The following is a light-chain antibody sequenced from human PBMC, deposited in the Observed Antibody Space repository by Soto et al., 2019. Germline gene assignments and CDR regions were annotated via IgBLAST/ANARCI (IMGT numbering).Light chain of an antibody. J-gene: IGKJ5*01. CDR2: GAS. Sequence: IVMTQSPATLSVSPGERATLSCRASQSVTSNLAWYQQKPGQAPRLLIYGASTRATGIPARFSGSGSGTEFTLTISSLQSEDFEVYYCQQRSNWPIAFGQGTRLEI. V-gene: IGKV3-15*01. CDR1: QSVTSN. CDR3: QQRSNWPIA.